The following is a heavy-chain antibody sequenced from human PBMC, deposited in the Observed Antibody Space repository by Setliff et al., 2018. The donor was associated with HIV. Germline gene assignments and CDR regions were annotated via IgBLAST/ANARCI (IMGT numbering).Heavy chain of an antibody. CDR3: VRGYDVLIGSPDS. J-gene: IGHJ4*02. CDR2: IKEDGSEK. CDR1: GFIFSRYW. V-gene: IGHV3-7*03. D-gene: IGHD3-9*01. Sequence: GGSLRLSCEASGFIFSRYWMSWVRQAPGKGLEWVANIKEDGSEKYYADSVRGRFTTSRDNAKNSLYLQMSSLKPEDTAFYYCVRGYDVLIGSPDSWGQGTLVTVSS.